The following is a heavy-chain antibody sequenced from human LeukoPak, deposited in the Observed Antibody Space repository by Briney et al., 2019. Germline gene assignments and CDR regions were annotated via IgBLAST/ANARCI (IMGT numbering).Heavy chain of an antibody. CDR3: AKGRDIVVVPNWFDP. Sequence: GGSQRLSCAASGFTFSSYAMSWVRQAPGKGLEWVSAISGSGGSTYYADSVKGRFTISRDNSKNTLYLQMNSLRAEDTAVYYCAKGRDIVVVPNWFDPWGQGTLVTVSS. V-gene: IGHV3-23*01. D-gene: IGHD2-2*01. J-gene: IGHJ5*02. CDR1: GFTFSSYA. CDR2: ISGSGGST.